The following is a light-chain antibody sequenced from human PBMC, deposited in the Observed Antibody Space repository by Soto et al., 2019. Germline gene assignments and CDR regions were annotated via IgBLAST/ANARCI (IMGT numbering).Light chain of an antibody. CDR3: CSYAGDTTFFV. CDR2: EVN. V-gene: IGLV2-23*02. Sequence: QCALTKPASMTGSPGRSSTISYTGTSSDFGSYYPVSWFQQHPGKAPKLIIYEVNKRPSGVSDRFSGSKSGNTASLTISGLQAADEAEYYCCSYAGDTTFFVFGPGTKVTVL. J-gene: IGLJ1*01. CDR1: SSDFGSYYP.